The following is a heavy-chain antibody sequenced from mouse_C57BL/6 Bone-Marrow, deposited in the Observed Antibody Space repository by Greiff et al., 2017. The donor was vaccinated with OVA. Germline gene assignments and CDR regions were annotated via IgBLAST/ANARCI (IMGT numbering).Heavy chain of an antibody. CDR1: GYTFTGYW. V-gene: IGHV1-9*01. D-gene: IGHD1-1*01. Sequence: VQLVESGAELMKPGASVKLSCKATGYTFTGYWIEWVKQRPAHGLEWIGEILPGSGSTNYNEKFKGKATFTADTSSNTAYMQLSSLTTEDSAIYYCAREDIRYYGSSYYAMDYWGQGTSVTVSS. CDR3: AREDIRYYGSSYYAMDY. J-gene: IGHJ4*01. CDR2: ILPGSGST.